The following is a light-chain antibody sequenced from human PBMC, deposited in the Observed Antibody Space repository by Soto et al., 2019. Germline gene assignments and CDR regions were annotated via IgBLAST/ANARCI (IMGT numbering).Light chain of an antibody. Sequence: DIVMTQSPDSLAVSLVERATITCKSSQGVLFTSNNKNFLAWYQHKAEQPPQLLVNWASSREVGVPDRFSCSGYGTHFTLTISNLQAKDVAMYYCQHYYKTPPFGRVTKVDIK. CDR2: WAS. J-gene: IGKJ1*01. CDR3: QHYYKTPP. CDR1: QGVLFTSNNKNF. V-gene: IGKV4-1*01.